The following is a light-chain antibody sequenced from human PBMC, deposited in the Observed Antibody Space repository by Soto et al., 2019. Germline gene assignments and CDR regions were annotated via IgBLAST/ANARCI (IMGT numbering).Light chain of an antibody. J-gene: IGLJ3*02. Sequence: QLVLTQSPSASASLGASVKLTCTLSSGHSSYAIAWHQQQPEKGPRYLMKLNSDGNHSKGDGIPDRFSGSSSGAERYLTISSLKSEDEADYYCQTWGTGPWVFGGGTKLTVL. CDR2: LNSDGNH. CDR1: SGHSSYA. CDR3: QTWGTGPWV. V-gene: IGLV4-69*01.